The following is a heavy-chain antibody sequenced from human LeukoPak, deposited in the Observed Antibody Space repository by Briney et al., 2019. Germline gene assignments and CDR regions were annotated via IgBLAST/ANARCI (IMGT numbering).Heavy chain of an antibody. J-gene: IGHJ4*02. V-gene: IGHV3-48*01. Sequence: TGGSLRLSCAASGFTFSSYNMNWVRQAPGKGLERVSYISSSSSIMYYADSVKGRFTISRDNAKNSLYLQMNSLRADDTAVYYCARDGWLRGQGTLVTVSS. CDR1: GFTFSSYN. CDR2: ISSSSSIM. D-gene: IGHD5-12*01. CDR3: ARDGWL.